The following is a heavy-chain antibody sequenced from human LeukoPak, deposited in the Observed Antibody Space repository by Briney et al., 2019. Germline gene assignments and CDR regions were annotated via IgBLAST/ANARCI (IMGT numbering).Heavy chain of an antibody. CDR1: GFTFTNYD. V-gene: IGHV1-8*01. CDR3: VRGSNYGDYDQYYFDY. D-gene: IGHD4-17*01. CDR2: MNPINGNT. Sequence: ASVKVSCKATGFTFTNYDINWVRQATGQGLEWMGWMNPINGNTGYAQKFQGRVTMTRDTSISTAYMELRSLTSEDTAVYYCVRGSNYGDYDQYYFDYWGQGTLVTVSS. J-gene: IGHJ4*02.